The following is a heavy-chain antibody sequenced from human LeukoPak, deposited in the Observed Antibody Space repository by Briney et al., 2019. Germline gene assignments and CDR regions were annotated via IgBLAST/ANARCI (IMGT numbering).Heavy chain of an antibody. V-gene: IGHV3-30*18. D-gene: IGHD6-19*01. CDR1: GFTFSYYG. Sequence: GRSLRLSCAASGFTFSYYGIHWVRQAPEKGREWVAVISDDGPTTFYADSVKGPITISRDNSKNTLYLQMNSLRADDTAVYYCAKDQGSGWFGGFDIWGQRTMVTLSS. J-gene: IGHJ3*02. CDR3: AKDQGSGWFGGFDI. CDR2: ISDDGPTT.